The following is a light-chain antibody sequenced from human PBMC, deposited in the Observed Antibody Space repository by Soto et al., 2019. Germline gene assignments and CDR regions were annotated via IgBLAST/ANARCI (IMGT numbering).Light chain of an antibody. V-gene: IGKV1-5*03. J-gene: IGKJ1*01. Sequence: DIQMTQSPSTLSASVGDRATITCRASQSISSRLAWYQQKPGKAPKLLIYKASSLESGVLSRFSGSGSGTEFTLTISSLQPDDFATYYCQQYNSYPWTFGQGTKVEIK. CDR1: QSISSR. CDR2: KAS. CDR3: QQYNSYPWT.